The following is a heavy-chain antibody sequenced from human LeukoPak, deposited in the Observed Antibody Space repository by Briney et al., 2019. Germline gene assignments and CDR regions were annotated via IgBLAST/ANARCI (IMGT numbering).Heavy chain of an antibody. CDR1: GFKFDDYG. V-gene: IGHV3-20*01. D-gene: IGHD2-2*02. CDR2: INWNGGSR. Sequence: RAGGSLRLSCAASGFKFDDYGMSWVRQVPGKGLEWVSGINWNGGSRGYADSVKGRFTISRDNAKNSVYLQMNSLRSEDTAFYHCARDRCSSTSCYNTPNWFDPWGQGTLVTVS. J-gene: IGHJ5*02. CDR3: ARDRCSSTSCYNTPNWFDP.